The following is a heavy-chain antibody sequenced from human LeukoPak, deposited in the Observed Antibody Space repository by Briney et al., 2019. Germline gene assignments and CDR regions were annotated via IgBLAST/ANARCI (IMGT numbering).Heavy chain of an antibody. CDR1: GYTFTGYY. D-gene: IGHD3-3*01. Sequence: ASVKVSCKASGYTFTGYYMHWVRQAPGQGLEWMGWINPNSGGTNYAQKFQGRVTMTRDTSISTAYMELSRLRSDDTAVYYCARDGIPVTIFGVVIKWFDPWGQGTLVTVSS. V-gene: IGHV1-2*02. J-gene: IGHJ5*02. CDR3: ARDGIPVTIFGVVIKWFDP. CDR2: INPNSGGT.